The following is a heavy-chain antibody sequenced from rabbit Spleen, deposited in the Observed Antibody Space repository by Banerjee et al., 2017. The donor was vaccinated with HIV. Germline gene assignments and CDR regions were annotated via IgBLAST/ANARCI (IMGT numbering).Heavy chain of an antibody. CDR2: IYAGGSGNT. J-gene: IGHJ4*01. CDR1: GFSLNSGYD. CDR3: TRGGSGWYMGFSL. V-gene: IGHV1S40*01. Sequence: QSLEESGGGLVKPGASLTLTCKASGFSLNSGYDMCWVRQAPGKGLEWIACIYAGGSGNTYSATWAKGRFTITRSTSLNTVTLQMTSLTAADTATYFCTRGGSGWYMGFSLWGPGTLVTVS. D-gene: IGHD1-1*01.